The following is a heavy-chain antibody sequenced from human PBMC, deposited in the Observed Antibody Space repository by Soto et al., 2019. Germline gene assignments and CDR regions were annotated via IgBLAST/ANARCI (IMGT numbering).Heavy chain of an antibody. CDR2: ISAYNGNT. V-gene: IGHV1-18*04. CDR3: AKGSRGSSSARFADY. J-gene: IGHJ4*02. Sequence: ASVKVSWKASGYTFTSYGISWVRQAPGQGLEWMGWISAYNGNTNYAQKLQSRVTMTTDTSTSTAYMELRSLRSDDTAVYYCAKGSRGSSSARFADYWGQGTLVTVSS. D-gene: IGHD6-6*01. CDR1: GYTFTSYG.